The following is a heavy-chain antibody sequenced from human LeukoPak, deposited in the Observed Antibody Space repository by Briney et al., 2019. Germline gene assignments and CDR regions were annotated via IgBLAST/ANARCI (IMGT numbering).Heavy chain of an antibody. V-gene: IGHV1-2*02. CDR2: INPNGGGT. CDR1: GYTFTGYY. D-gene: IGHD3-10*01. Sequence: ASVKVSCKASGYTFTGYYMHWVRQAPGQGLEWMGWINPNGGGTNYAQKFQGRVTMTRDTSISTVYMELSRLRSDDTAVYYCARRLYGSGSYYIDYWGQGTLVTVSS. CDR3: ARRLYGSGSYYIDY. J-gene: IGHJ4*02.